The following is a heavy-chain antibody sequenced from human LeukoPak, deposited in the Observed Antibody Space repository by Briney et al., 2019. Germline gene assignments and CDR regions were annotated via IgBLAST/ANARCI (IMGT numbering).Heavy chain of an antibody. J-gene: IGHJ4*02. CDR3: AKDPTGGVFFDY. V-gene: IGHV3-23*01. CDR2: IIAGGGST. D-gene: IGHD3-16*01. CDR1: GFIFSGYA. Sequence: GGSLTLSCAASGFIFSGYAMSWGRQAPGGGLEWVSTIIAGGGSTYYADSVKGRFTISRDNFKNTLYLQMDSLRAEDTAVYYCAKDPTGGVFFDYWGQGTLVTVSS.